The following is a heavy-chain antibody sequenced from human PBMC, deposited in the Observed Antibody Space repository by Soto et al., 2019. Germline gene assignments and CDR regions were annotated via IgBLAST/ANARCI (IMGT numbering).Heavy chain of an antibody. CDR1: GFTFGSCG. V-gene: IGHV3-23*01. D-gene: IGHD1-1*01. J-gene: IGHJ4*02. CDR3: ATEGAKTTWNFDY. Sequence: GGSLRLSCVASGFTFGSCGMNWVRLAPGKGLEWVAGVSPHGANTYYADSVRGCFILSRDDSRNTVSLDMNSLRGDDSAVYYCATEGAKTTWNFDYWGQGTVVTVSS. CDR2: VSPHGANT.